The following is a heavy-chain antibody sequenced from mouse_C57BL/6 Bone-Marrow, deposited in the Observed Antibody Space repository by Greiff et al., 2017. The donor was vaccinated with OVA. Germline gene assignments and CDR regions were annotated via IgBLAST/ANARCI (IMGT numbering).Heavy chain of an antibody. D-gene: IGHD2-10*02. CDR2: IYPSDSET. CDR1: GYTFTSYW. V-gene: IGHV1-61*01. J-gene: IGHJ2*01. CDR3: ARGGYGNYGGYFDY. Sequence: QVQLQQPGAELVRPGSSVKLSCKASGYTFTSYWMDWVKQRPGQGPEWIGNIYPSDSETHYNQKFKDKATLTVDKSSSTAYMQLSSLTSEDSAVYYCARGGYGNYGGYFDYWGQGTTLTVSS.